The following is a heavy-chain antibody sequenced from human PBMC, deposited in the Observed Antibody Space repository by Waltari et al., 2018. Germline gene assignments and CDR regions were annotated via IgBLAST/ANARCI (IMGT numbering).Heavy chain of an antibody. CDR2: LTLTGADT. CDR1: GFTFSNYA. Sequence: EVQLLESGGGLVQPGGSLRLSCAASGFTFSNYALSWVRQAPGKGLEWVSTLTLTGADTYYANAVKGRFTISRDNSKNTLYLQMNSLRAEDTAVYYCARSPWCGGACYYYYMDVWGKGTTVTVSS. J-gene: IGHJ6*03. D-gene: IGHD2-21*01. V-gene: IGHV3-23*01. CDR3: ARSPWCGGACYYYYMDV.